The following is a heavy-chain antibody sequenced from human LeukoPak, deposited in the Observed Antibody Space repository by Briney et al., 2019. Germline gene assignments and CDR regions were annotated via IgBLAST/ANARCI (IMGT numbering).Heavy chain of an antibody. J-gene: IGHJ5*02. Sequence: PSETLSLTCAVSGYSISSGFHWAWVRQTPGKGLEWIGSIYHSGSTYYNPSLKSRVTISVDTSKNQFSLKLSSVAAADTAVYYCARVDCSSTSCYITWFDPWGQGTLVTVSS. CDR1: GYSISSGFH. V-gene: IGHV4-38-2*01. CDR2: IYHSGST. D-gene: IGHD2-2*02. CDR3: ARVDCSSTSCYITWFDP.